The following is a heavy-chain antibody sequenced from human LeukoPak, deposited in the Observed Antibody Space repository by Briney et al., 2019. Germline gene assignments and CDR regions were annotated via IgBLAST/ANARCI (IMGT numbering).Heavy chain of an antibody. CDR2: IIPIFGTA. CDR3: ARDRGRFGELFSYYFDY. V-gene: IGHV1-69*13. CDR1: GGTFSSYA. J-gene: IGHJ4*02. Sequence: SVKVSCKASGGTFSSYAISWVRQAPGQGLEWMGGIIPIFGTANYAQKFQGRVTITADESTSTAYVELSSLRSEDTAVYYCARDRGRFGELFSYYFDYWGQGTLVTVSS. D-gene: IGHD3-10*01.